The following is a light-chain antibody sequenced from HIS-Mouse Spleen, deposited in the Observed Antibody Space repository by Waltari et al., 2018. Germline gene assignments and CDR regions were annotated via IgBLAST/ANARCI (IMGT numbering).Light chain of an antibody. CDR1: SSNIGSNY. V-gene: IGLV1-47*01. Sequence: QSVLTQPPSVSAAPGQKVTISCSGSSSNIGSNYVYWYQQLPGTAPKLLIYRNNQRPSGVPDRFSGSKSGTSASLAISGLRSEDEADYYCAAWDDSLSGVFGGGTKLTVL. CDR2: RNN. J-gene: IGLJ2*01. CDR3: AAWDDSLSGV.